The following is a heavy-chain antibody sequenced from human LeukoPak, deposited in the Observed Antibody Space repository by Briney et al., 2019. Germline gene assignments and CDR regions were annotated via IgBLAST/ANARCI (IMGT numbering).Heavy chain of an antibody. Sequence: ASVKVSCKASGGTFSSYAISWVRQAPGQGLEWMGGIIPILGTANYAQKFQGRVTITADESTSTAYMELSSLRSEDTAVYYCAREADYYGSGLGVVDYWGQGTLVTVSS. D-gene: IGHD3-10*01. CDR3: AREADYYGSGLGVVDY. CDR2: IIPILGTA. CDR1: GGTFSSYA. J-gene: IGHJ4*02. V-gene: IGHV1-69*13.